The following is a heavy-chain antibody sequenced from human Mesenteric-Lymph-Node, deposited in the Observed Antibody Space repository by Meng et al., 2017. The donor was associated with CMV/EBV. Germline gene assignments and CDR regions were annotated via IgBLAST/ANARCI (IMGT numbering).Heavy chain of an antibody. V-gene: IGHV3-21*01. Sequence: LSLTCAASGFTFISYSMNWVRQAPGKGLEWVSSISSSSAYIYYADSVKGRFTISRDNAKNSLSLQMNSLRAEDTAVYYCARDFGDFWSGYPYFDYWGQGTLVTVSS. CDR3: ARDFGDFWSGYPYFDY. J-gene: IGHJ4*02. D-gene: IGHD3-3*01. CDR2: ISSSSAYI. CDR1: GFTFISYS.